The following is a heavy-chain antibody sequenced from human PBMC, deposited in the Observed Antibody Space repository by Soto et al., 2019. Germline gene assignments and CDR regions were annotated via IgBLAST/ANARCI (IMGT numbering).Heavy chain of an antibody. CDR3: ARLSGMAETRYGT. D-gene: IGHD3-3*01. Sequence: QVQLVQSEAEVKKPGASVTVSCKASGYNFNDYYIHWVRQAPGHGLEWMGVVNPGVGSTSFAQKFQGRVTLTSDSSTRTVYMDLNSLRSDDTAVYYCARLSGMAETRYGTWGQGTLVTVSS. CDR2: VNPGVGST. V-gene: IGHV1-46*02. J-gene: IGHJ5*02. CDR1: GYNFNDYY.